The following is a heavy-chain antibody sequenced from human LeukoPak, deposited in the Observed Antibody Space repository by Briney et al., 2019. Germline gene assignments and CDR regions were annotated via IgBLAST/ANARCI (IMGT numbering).Heavy chain of an antibody. D-gene: IGHD6-25*01. CDR2: ISSSSSYI. Sequence: GGSLRLSCAASGFTFSSYSMNWVRQAPGKGLEWVSSISSSSSYIYYADSVKGRFTISRDNAKNSLYLQMNSLRAEETAVYYCARVKEAAAFDYWGQGALVTVSS. CDR1: GFTFSSYS. CDR3: ARVKEAAAFDY. V-gene: IGHV3-21*01. J-gene: IGHJ4*02.